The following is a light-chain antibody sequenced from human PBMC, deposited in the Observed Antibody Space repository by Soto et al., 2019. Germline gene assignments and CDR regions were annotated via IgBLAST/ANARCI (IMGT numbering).Light chain of an antibody. CDR3: QKYNSAPRT. V-gene: IGKV1-27*01. CDR1: QGISNY. Sequence: DIQMTQSTSSLSESVGDRVTINCRASQGISNYLAWYQQKPWKVPKLLIYAASTLQSGVPTRFSGSGSGTDFTLTISSLQPEDVATYYCQKYNSAPRTFGQGTKVEIK. J-gene: IGKJ1*01. CDR2: AAS.